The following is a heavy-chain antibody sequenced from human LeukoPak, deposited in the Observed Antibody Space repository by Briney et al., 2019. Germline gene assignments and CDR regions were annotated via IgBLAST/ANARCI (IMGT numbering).Heavy chain of an antibody. CDR2: IYYSGST. V-gene: IGHV4-31*03. CDR3: ARGRTRWTVAAFDY. Sequence: PSETLSLTCTVSGGSISSGGYYWSWIRQHPGKGLEWIGYIYYSGSTYYNPSLKSRVTISVDTSKNQFSLKLSSVTAADTAVYYCARGRTRWTVAAFDYWGQGTLVTVSS. CDR1: GGSISSGGYY. J-gene: IGHJ4*02. D-gene: IGHD6-19*01.